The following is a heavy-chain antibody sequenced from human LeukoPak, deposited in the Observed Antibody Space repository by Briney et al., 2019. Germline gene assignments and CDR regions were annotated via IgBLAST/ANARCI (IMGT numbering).Heavy chain of an antibody. J-gene: IGHJ3*02. Sequence: SETLSLTCTVSGGSISNYWSWIRQPAGKGLEWIGRIYISGSTNYNPSLKSRVTMSVDTSKNQFSLKLSSVTAADTAVYYCARDSHMYYYDSSGDDAFDIWGQGTMVTVSS. CDR1: GGSISNY. V-gene: IGHV4-4*07. CDR3: ARDSHMYYYDSSGDDAFDI. D-gene: IGHD3-22*01. CDR2: IYISGST.